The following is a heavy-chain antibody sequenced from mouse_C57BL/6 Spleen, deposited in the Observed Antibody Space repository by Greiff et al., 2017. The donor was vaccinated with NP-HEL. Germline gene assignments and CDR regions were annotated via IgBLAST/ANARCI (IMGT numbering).Heavy chain of an antibody. V-gene: IGHV1-69*01. CDR2: IDPSDSYT. J-gene: IGHJ1*03. D-gene: IGHD2-2*01. CDR3: ARSTMVTTGYFDV. CDR1: GYTFTSYW. Sequence: VQLQQPGAELVMPGASVKLSCKASGYTFTSYWMHWVKQRPGQGLEWIGEIDPSDSYTNYNQKFKGKSTLTVDKSSSTAYMQLSSLTSEDSAVYYWARSTMVTTGYFDVWGTGTTVTVSS.